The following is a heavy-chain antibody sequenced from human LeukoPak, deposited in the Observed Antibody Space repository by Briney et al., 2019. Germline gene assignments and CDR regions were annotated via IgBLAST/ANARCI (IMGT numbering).Heavy chain of an antibody. CDR1: GGSISSYY. CDR3: ARLVVITTFDWFDP. CDR2: IYTSGST. D-gene: IGHD3-22*01. Sequence: SETLSLXCTVSGGSISSYYWSWIRQPAGKGLEWIGRIYTSGSTNYNPSLKSRVTMSVDTSKNQFSLKLTSVTAAGTAAYYCARLVVITTFDWFDPWGQGTLVTVSS. V-gene: IGHV4-4*07. J-gene: IGHJ5*02.